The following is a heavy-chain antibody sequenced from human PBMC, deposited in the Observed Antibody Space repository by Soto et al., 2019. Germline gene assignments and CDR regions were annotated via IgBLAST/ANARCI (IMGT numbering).Heavy chain of an antibody. V-gene: IGHV1-18*01. CDR1: GYTFTSYG. D-gene: IGHD1-26*01. J-gene: IGHJ5*02. CDR2: TNPYNGNT. CDR3: TRDPVGGNWFDP. Sequence: QVQLVQSGVEVKKPGASVKVSCKASGYTFTSYGISWVRQAPGQGLEWMGWTNPYNGNTNYAQKLQCRVTMTTDTSTSTAYMELRSLRSDDTAVYYCTRDPVGGNWFDPWGQGTLVTVSS.